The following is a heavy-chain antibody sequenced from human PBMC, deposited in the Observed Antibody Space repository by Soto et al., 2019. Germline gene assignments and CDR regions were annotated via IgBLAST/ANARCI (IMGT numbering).Heavy chain of an antibody. CDR2: ILYDGSNK. D-gene: IGHD3-10*01. V-gene: IGHV3-30*03. J-gene: IGHJ4*02. CDR3: ARTYCYGSGCYSTFAY. CDR1: GFTFSAYD. Sequence: QVQLVESGGGVVQPGRSLRLSCAASGFTFSAYDMHWVRQAPGKGLEWVAVILYDGSNKYYADSVKGRFTISRDNTKNTLYLQVNSLRAEDTAMYYCARTYCYGSGCYSTFAYWGQGTLVTVSS.